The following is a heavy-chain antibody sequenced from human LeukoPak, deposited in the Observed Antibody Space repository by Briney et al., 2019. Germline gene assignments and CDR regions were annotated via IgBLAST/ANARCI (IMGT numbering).Heavy chain of an antibody. CDR2: ISYDGSNK. D-gene: IGHD5-12*01. CDR3: AKDKKRRGYSGYIYYYYGMDV. V-gene: IGHV3-30*18. J-gene: IGHJ6*02. CDR1: GFTFSSYG. Sequence: GGSLRLSCAASGFTFSSYGMHWVRQAPGKGLEWVAVISYDGSNKYYADSVKGRFTISRDNSKNTPYLQMNSLRAEDTAVYYCAKDKKRRGYSGYIYYYYGMDVWGQGTTVTVSS.